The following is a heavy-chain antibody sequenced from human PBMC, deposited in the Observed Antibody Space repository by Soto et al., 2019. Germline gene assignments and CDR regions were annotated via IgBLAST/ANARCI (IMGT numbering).Heavy chain of an antibody. CDR1: GYSFTDCH. D-gene: IGHD2-8*01. V-gene: IGHV1-2*04. J-gene: IGHJ6*02. Sequence: ASVTVCCKASGYSFTDCHIHWVRQAPGQGLEWLGRINPKSGGTSTAQKFQGWVTMTTDTSISTASMELTRLTSDDTAIYYCARGDSTDCSNGVCSFFYNHDMDVWGQGTTVTVSS. CDR2: INPKSGGT. CDR3: ARGDSTDCSNGVCSFFYNHDMDV.